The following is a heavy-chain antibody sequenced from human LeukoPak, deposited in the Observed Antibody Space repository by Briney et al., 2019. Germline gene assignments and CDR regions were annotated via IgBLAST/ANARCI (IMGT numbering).Heavy chain of an antibody. J-gene: IGHJ4*02. CDR3: ARDSCSSTSCYGYFDY. CDR1: GYTFTGYY. V-gene: IGHV1-2*02. CDR2: INPSSGGT. D-gene: IGHD2-2*01. Sequence: ASVKVSCKASGYTFTGYYMHWVRQAPGQGREWMGWINPSSGGTNYAQKFQGRVTMTRDTSISTAYMELSRPRSDDTAVYYCARDSCSSTSCYGYFDYWGQGTLVTVSS.